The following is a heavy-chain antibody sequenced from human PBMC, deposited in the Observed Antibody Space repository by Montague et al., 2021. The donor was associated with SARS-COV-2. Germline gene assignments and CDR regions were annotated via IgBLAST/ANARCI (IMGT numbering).Heavy chain of an antibody. CDR3: ARADFWSGYLYFDY. D-gene: IGHD3-3*01. Sequence: SETLSLTCIVSGDSISTDNWWTWVRLPPGKGLECVGRIYTSGSTNYNPSLKSLVTISVDTSKSQFSLKLGSVTAADTAVYYCARADFWSGYLYFDYWGQGTMVTVSS. J-gene: IGHJ4*02. CDR1: GDSISTDNW. V-gene: IGHV4-4*02. CDR2: IYTSGST.